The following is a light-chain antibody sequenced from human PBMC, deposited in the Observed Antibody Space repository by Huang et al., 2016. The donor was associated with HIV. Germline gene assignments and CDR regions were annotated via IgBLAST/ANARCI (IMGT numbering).Light chain of an antibody. CDR2: AAS. V-gene: IGKV3-20*01. Sequence: EIVLTQSPGTLSLSPGERATLSCRASQSVSSSYFTWYQQKPGQAPRLLIYAASNRATGIPDRFTGSGSGTYFTLTIRRLEPEDFAVYYCQQGYTFGQGTKVEIK. CDR1: QSVSSSY. CDR3: QQGYT. J-gene: IGKJ2*01.